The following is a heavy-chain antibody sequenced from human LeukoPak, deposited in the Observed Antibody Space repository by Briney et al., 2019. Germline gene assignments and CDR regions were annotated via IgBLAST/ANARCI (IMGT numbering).Heavy chain of an antibody. V-gene: IGHV3-73*01. Sequence: GGSLRLSCAASGFTFSGSDIHCVRQASGKGLEWVGRITTKTSNYATAYAASVKGRFTISREDSENTAYLQMNSLKTEDTAVYYCTTYRSGHYWGQGTLVTVSS. CDR3: TTYRSGHY. CDR2: ITTKTSNYAT. CDR1: GFTFSGSD. D-gene: IGHD6-19*01. J-gene: IGHJ4*02.